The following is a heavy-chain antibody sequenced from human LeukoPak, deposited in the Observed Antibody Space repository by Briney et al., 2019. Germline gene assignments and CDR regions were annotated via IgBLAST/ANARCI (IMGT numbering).Heavy chain of an antibody. CDR1: GFTFSSYW. CDR2: IKQDGSVK. CDR3: ARDLSSGYFDY. V-gene: IGHV3-7*01. Sequence: GGSLRLSCAASGFTFSSYWMSWVRQAPGKGLEWVANIKQDGSVKYYVDSVKGRFTISRDNAKNSLYLQMNSLRAEDTAVYYCARDLSSGYFDYWGQGTLVTVSS. J-gene: IGHJ4*02. D-gene: IGHD6-25*01.